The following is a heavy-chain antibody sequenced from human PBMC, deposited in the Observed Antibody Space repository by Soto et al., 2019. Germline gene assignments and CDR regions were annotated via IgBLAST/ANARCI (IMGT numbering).Heavy chain of an antibody. D-gene: IGHD6-19*01. CDR1: GFKFDDFA. V-gene: IGHV3-9*01. CDR2: ISWNGGTV. J-gene: IGHJ3*02. Sequence: EIQLAESGGGLVQPGRSLRLSCEGSGFKFDDFAMHWVRQTPGKGLEWVSGISWNGGTVAYADSVKGRFTISRDNAKNSLHLQMNSLRAEDTARYYCAKDRRPIAVAGAIDNWGQGTMVTVSS. CDR3: AKDRRPIAVAGAIDN.